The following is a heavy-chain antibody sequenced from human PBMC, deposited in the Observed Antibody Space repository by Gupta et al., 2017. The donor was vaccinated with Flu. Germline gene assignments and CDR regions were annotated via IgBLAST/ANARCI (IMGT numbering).Heavy chain of an antibody. D-gene: IGHD3-3*01. CDR1: GGSISSGGYY. V-gene: IGHV4-31*03. CDR3: ARRITIFGVVDY. Sequence: QVQLQESGPGLVKPSQTLSLTCTVSGGSISSGGYYCSWIRQHPGKGLEWIGYIYYSGSTYYNPSLKSRVTISVDTSKNQFSLKLSSVTAADTAVYYCARRITIFGVVDYWGQGTLVTVSS. J-gene: IGHJ4*02. CDR2: IYYSGST.